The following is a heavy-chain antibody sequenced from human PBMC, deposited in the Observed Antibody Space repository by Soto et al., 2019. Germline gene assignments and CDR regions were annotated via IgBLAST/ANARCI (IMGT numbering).Heavy chain of an antibody. Sequence: QVQLVESGGGVVQPGRSLRLSCAASGFTFSSYAMHWVRQAPGKGLEWVAVISYDGSNKYYADSVKGRFTISRDNSKNTLYLQMNSLRAEDTAVYYCARETREGWFDPWDQGTLVTVSS. CDR2: ISYDGSNK. V-gene: IGHV3-30-3*01. J-gene: IGHJ5*02. CDR1: GFTFSSYA. CDR3: ARETREGWFDP.